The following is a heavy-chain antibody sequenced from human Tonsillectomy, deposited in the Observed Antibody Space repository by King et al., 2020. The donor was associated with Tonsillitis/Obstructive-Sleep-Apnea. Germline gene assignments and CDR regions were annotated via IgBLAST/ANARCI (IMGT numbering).Heavy chain of an antibody. CDR2: IWYDGSNT. J-gene: IGHJ6*03. Sequence: VQLVESGGGVVQPGGSLRLSCAASGFTFSSYGVHWVRQGPGKGLEWVALIWYDGSNTYYADSVRGRFTISRDNSKNTLYLQMSSLRAEDTAVYYCARDEXIGEYYYYMDVWGKGTTVTVSS. CDR3: ARDEXIGEYYYYMDV. V-gene: IGHV3-33*01. CDR1: GFTFSSYG. D-gene: IGHD2-21*01.